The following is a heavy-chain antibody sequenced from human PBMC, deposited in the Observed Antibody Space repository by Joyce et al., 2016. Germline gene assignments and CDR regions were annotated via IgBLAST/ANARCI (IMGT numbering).Heavy chain of an antibody. V-gene: IGHV4-59*02. J-gene: IGHJ4*02. Sequence: QVQLQESGPGLVRPSEALSLMCSVSGVSVDNYYWNWIRQTPGNGLEWIGYVYYSGSTKENPSSKSRVTISIDTSRNQFSLMLNSVTVADTAVYFCARGRDSYPGFRFDFWGQGILVAVSS. D-gene: IGHD3-16*02. CDR2: VYYSGST. CDR1: GVSVDNYY. CDR3: ARGRDSYPGFRFDF.